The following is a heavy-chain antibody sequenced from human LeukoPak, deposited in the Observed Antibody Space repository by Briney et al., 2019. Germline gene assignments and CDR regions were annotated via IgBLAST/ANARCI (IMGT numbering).Heavy chain of an antibody. V-gene: IGHV3-7*04. J-gene: IGHJ4*02. D-gene: IGHD2/OR15-2a*01. CDR1: GFTFSNFW. CDR3: ARGDDFPGDH. CDR2: IHPEGNEK. Sequence: GESLRLSCAVSGFTFSNFWMSWVRQAPGRGLEWVANIHPEGNEKYHVESVKGRFTISRDNTKNLLLLQMNGLRVEDTAVYYCARGDDFPGDHWGQGTLVTVSS.